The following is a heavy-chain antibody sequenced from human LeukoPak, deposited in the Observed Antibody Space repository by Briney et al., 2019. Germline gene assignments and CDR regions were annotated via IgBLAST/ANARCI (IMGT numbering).Heavy chain of an antibody. CDR3: ARSSSIAARYFDY. V-gene: IGHV3-66*02. CDR2: IYSGGST. D-gene: IGHD6-6*01. Sequence: GGSLRLSCAASGFTVSSNYMSWVRQAPGKGLEWVSVIYSGGSTYYADSVKGRFTISIDNSKNTLYLQMNSLRAEDTAVYYCARSSSIAARYFDYWGQGTLVTVSS. J-gene: IGHJ4*02. CDR1: GFTVSSNY.